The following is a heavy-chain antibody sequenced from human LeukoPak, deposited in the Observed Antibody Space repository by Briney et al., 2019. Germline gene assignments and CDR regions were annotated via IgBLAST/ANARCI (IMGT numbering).Heavy chain of an antibody. Sequence: SQTLSLTCTVSGGSISSGSYYWSWIRQPAGKGLEWIGRIYTSGSTYYNPSLKSRVTISVDTSKNQFSLKLTSVTAADTAVYYCARARFGNVDYWGQGTLVSVSS. CDR2: IYTSGST. CDR1: GGSISSGSYY. J-gene: IGHJ4*02. D-gene: IGHD1-1*01. CDR3: ARARFGNVDY. V-gene: IGHV4-61*02.